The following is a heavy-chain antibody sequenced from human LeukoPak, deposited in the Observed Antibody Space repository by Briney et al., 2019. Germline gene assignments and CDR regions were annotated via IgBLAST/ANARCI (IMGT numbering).Heavy chain of an antibody. Sequence: GTSLRLSCAASGFTFTSYTMHWVRQPPGQGLEWVAATSYDGGNRYYADYVKGRFTISRDNSNNTLFLQMKTLRPEDTAVYFCARRSLWFKYYDYWGQGIWVTVSS. D-gene: IGHD2-21*01. CDR2: TSYDGGNR. V-gene: IGHV3-30*01. J-gene: IGHJ4*02. CDR1: GFTFTSYT. CDR3: ARRSLWFKYYDY.